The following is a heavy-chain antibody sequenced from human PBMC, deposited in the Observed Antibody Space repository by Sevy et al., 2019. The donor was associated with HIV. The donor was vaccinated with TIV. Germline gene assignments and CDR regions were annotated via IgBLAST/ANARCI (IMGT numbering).Heavy chain of an antibody. Sequence: GGSLRLSCAASGFTFSSYSMNWVRQAPGKGLEWVSYISSSSSTIYYADSVKGRFTISRDNAKNSLYLQMNSLRDEDTALYYCARGAYYYDSSGYYLPQSYYYGMDVWGQGTTVTVSS. CDR3: ARGAYYYDSSGYYLPQSYYYGMDV. CDR1: GFTFSSYS. CDR2: ISSSSSTI. V-gene: IGHV3-48*02. D-gene: IGHD3-22*01. J-gene: IGHJ6*02.